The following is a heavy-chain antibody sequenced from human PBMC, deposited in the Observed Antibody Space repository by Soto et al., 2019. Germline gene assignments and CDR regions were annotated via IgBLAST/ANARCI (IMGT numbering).Heavy chain of an antibody. CDR2: ISGSGGST. J-gene: IGHJ4*02. V-gene: IGHV3-23*01. CDR3: ATVHNTSRSFDY. Sequence: LRLSCAGSGFTFSNYAMSWVRQAPGKGLEWVSSISGSGGSTNYADSVKGRFTVSRDDSKNTLDLQMSSLRAEDTAVYYCATVHNTSRSFDYWGQGTPVTVSS. CDR1: GFTFSNYA. D-gene: IGHD1-20*01.